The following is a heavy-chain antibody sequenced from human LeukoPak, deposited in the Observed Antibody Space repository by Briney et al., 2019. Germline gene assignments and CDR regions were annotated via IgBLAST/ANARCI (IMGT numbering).Heavy chain of an antibody. CDR1: GFTFSCYR. CDR2: TSSSSSYI. Sequence: PGVYVTLYCSASGFTFSCYRLKWVRPAPGKGLVGVTSTSSSSSYIYYAVSGRGRFTIYRDNAKNYLYLKMHSLRAEDGSVFYCARDTDSRHIDIWGQGTMVTVSS. J-gene: IGHJ3*02. CDR3: ARDTDSRHIDI. V-gene: IGHV3-21*01. D-gene: IGHD4-11*01.